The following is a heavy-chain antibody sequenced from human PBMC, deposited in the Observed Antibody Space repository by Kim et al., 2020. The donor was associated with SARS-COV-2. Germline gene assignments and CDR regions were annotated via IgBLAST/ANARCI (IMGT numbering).Heavy chain of an antibody. D-gene: IGHD3-10*01. CDR3: ARSAVRGVINGYYYGMDV. CDR1: GYSFTSYW. CDR2: IYPGDSDT. J-gene: IGHJ6*02. Sequence: GESLKISCKGSGYSFTSYWIGWVRQMPGKGLEWMGIIYPGDSDTRYSPFFQGQVTISADKSISTAYLQWSSLKASDTAMYYCARSAVRGVINGYYYGMDVWGQGTTVTVSS. V-gene: IGHV5-51*01.